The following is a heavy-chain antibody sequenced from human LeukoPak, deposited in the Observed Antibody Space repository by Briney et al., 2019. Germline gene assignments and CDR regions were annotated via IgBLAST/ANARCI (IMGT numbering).Heavy chain of an antibody. CDR1: GFTFDDYA. J-gene: IGHJ4*02. CDR2: INWNSGSI. D-gene: IGHD3-9*01. CDR3: AKGLHYNILTGFRREYYFDS. Sequence: GGSLRLSCAASGFTFDDYAMHWVRQAPGKGLEWVSGINWNSGSIGYADSVKGRFTISRDNSKNTLYVQMNSLRAEDTAIYYCAKGLHYNILTGFRREYYFDSWGQGTLVTVSS. V-gene: IGHV3-9*01.